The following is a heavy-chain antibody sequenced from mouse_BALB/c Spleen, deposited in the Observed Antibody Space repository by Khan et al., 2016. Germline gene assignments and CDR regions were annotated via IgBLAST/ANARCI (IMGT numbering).Heavy chain of an antibody. CDR2: IDPQTGGT. V-gene: IGHV1-15*01. CDR3: TRRGLYDYDDAVDY. CDR1: SYTFTDYE. D-gene: IGHD2-4*01. J-gene: IGHJ4*01. Sequence: QVQLQQSGAELVRPGASVTLSCKASSYTFTDYEIYWVKQTPVHGLEWIGGIDPQTGGTAYNQKFKGKATLTADKSSSAAYMELRSLPSEDSAIYYCTRRGLYDYDDAVDYWGQGTSVTVSS.